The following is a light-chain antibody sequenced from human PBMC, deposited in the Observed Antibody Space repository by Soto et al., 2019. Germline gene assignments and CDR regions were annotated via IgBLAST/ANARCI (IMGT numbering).Light chain of an antibody. CDR1: SSDVGNYNL. CDR2: EVF. V-gene: IGLV2-23*02. Sequence: HSVLTQPASVSGSPGQSITISCTGTSSDVGNYNLVSWYQQYPGKAPKVIIYEVFKRPSGVSNRFSGSKSGNTASVTISGLQAEDEADYYCCSYADHSWVFGGGTKLTVL. J-gene: IGLJ3*02. CDR3: CSYADHSWV.